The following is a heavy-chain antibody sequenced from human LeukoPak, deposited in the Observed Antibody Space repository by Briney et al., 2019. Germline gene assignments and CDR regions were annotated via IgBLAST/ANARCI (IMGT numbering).Heavy chain of an antibody. V-gene: IGHV3-7*01. Sequence: GGSRRLSCVASGFTLRNYLMSWMRQVPGKGPEWVANIKQDGSEKYYVASVKGRFSISRDNAKNSLYLQMNSLRAEDTAVYYCASVDPYYFDYWGQGTLVTVSS. CDR2: IKQDGSEK. CDR3: ASVDPYYFDY. CDR1: GFTLRNYL. D-gene: IGHD5-12*01. J-gene: IGHJ4*02.